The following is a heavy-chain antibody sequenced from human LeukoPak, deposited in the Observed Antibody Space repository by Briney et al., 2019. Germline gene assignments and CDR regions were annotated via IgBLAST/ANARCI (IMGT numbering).Heavy chain of an antibody. Sequence: KSSETLSLTCTVSGGSISSSSYYWGWIRQPPGKGLEWIGNIYYSGSTYYNPSLKSRVTISVDTSKNQFSLKLSSVTAADTAVYYCVRHDPRLFDYWGQGTLVTVSS. V-gene: IGHV4-39*01. J-gene: IGHJ4*02. CDR1: GGSISSSSYY. CDR3: VRHDPRLFDY. CDR2: IYYSGST.